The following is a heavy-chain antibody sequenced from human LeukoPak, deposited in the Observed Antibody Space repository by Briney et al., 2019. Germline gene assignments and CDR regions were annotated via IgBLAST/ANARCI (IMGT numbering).Heavy chain of an antibody. Sequence: GASVKLSCKVSGYTLTELSMHWVRQAPGKGLEWKGGFDPEDGETIYAQKFQGRVTMTEDTSTDTAYMELSSLRSEDTAVYYCATALVPAAPGDWFDPWGQGTLVTVSS. CDR2: FDPEDGET. V-gene: IGHV1-24*01. CDR3: ATALVPAAPGDWFDP. CDR1: GYTLTELS. J-gene: IGHJ5*02. D-gene: IGHD2-2*01.